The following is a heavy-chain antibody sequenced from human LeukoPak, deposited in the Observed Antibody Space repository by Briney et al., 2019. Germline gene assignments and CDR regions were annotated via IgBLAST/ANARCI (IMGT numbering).Heavy chain of an antibody. V-gene: IGHV5-51*01. CDR1: GYNFAHDW. Sequence: GESLKISCKGSGYNFAHDWIGWVRQMPGKGLEWMGIIFPDDSDTIYSPSFQGQVTISADKSINTAYLQWSDLKASDSAIYYCARQESEMATPANRYFDLWGQGTLITVSS. CDR2: IFPDDSDT. CDR3: ARQESEMATPANRYFDL. J-gene: IGHJ4*02. D-gene: IGHD5-24*01.